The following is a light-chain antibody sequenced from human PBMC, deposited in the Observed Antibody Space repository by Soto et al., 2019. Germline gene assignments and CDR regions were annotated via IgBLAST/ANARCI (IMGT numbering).Light chain of an antibody. CDR2: EVS. Sequence: QSVLTQPASVSGSPGQSITISCTGTSSDVGSYNLVSWYQQHPGKAPKLMIYEVSKRPSGVSNGFSGYKSGNTASLTISGLQAEDEADYYCCSYAGSSTVVFGGGTKLTVL. J-gene: IGLJ3*02. CDR3: CSYAGSSTVV. CDR1: SSDVGSYNL. V-gene: IGLV2-23*02.